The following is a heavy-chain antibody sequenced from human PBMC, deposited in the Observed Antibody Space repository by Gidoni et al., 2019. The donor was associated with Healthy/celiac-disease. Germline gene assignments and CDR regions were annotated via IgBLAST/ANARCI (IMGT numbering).Heavy chain of an antibody. CDR1: GYPFTGYH. CDR3: ARGFPPGYSYGFNYFDY. V-gene: IGHV1-2*04. D-gene: IGHD5-18*01. Sequence: QVQLVQSGAAVTKPGASVKVSCKASGYPFTGYHMHWVRQAPGQGLEWMGWINPNSGGTNYAQKFQGWVTMTRDTSISTAYMELSRLRSDDTAVYYCARGFPPGYSYGFNYFDYWGQGTLVTVSS. CDR2: INPNSGGT. J-gene: IGHJ4*02.